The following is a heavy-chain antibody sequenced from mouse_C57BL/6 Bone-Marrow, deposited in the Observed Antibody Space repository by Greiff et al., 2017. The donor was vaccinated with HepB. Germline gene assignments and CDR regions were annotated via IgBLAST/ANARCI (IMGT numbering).Heavy chain of an antibody. D-gene: IGHD3-3*01. CDR1: GYTFTSYW. V-gene: IGHV1-59*01. J-gene: IGHJ3*01. CDR3: ASGGLFAY. Sequence: VQLQQPGAELVRPGTSVKLSCKASGYTFTSYWMHWVKQRPGQGLEWIGVIDPSDSYTNYNQKFKGKATLTVDTSSSTAYMQLSSLTSEDSAVYYCASGGLFAYCGQGTLVTVSA. CDR2: IDPSDSYT.